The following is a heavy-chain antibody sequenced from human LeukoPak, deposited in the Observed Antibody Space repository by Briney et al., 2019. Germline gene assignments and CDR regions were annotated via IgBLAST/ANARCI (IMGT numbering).Heavy chain of an antibody. Sequence: SVKVSCKASGGTFSSYAISWVRQAPGQGLEWMGGIIPIFGTANYAQKFQGRVTITADESTSTAYMELSSLRSEDTAVYCCARDRGYCSSTSCYADAFDIWGQGTMVTVSS. D-gene: IGHD2-2*01. J-gene: IGHJ3*02. CDR2: IIPIFGTA. CDR3: ARDRGYCSSTSCYADAFDI. CDR1: GGTFSSYA. V-gene: IGHV1-69*13.